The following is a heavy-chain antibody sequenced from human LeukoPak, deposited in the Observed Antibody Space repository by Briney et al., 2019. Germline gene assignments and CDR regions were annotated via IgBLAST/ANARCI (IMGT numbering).Heavy chain of an antibody. V-gene: IGHV4-39*01. J-gene: IGHJ5*01. CDR1: GGSISSSSYY. CDR2: IYYSGST. CDR3: ARGLPGMYSSGWYRNWFDS. Sequence: SETLSLTCTVSGGSISSSSYYWGWIRQPPGKGLEWIGSIYYSGSTYYNPSLKSRVTISVDTSKNQFSLKLSSVTAADTAVYYCARGLPGMYSSGWYRNWFDSWGQGTLVTVSS. D-gene: IGHD6-19*01.